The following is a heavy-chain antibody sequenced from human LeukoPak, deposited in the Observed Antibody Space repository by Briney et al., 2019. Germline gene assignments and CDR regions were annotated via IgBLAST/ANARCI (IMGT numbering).Heavy chain of an antibody. J-gene: IGHJ4*02. Sequence: GGSLRLSCAASGFTFSSYSMNWVRQAPGKGLEWVSSISSSSSYIYYADSVEGRFTISRDNAKNSLYLQMNSLRAEDTAVYYCARDGSGVVVTWGQGTLVTVSS. V-gene: IGHV3-21*01. CDR1: GFTFSSYS. CDR2: ISSSSSYI. D-gene: IGHD2-2*01. CDR3: ARDGSGVVVT.